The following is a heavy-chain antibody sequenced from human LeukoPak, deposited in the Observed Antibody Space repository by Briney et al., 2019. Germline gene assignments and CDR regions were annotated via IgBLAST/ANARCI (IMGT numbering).Heavy chain of an antibody. CDR3: AKGLKGCSGSSCYYFFDF. V-gene: IGHV3-23*01. CDR1: GFTSSNYA. D-gene: IGHD2-15*01. CDR2: ITGSGGDA. J-gene: IGHJ4*02. Sequence: GVSLRLSCAASGFTSSNYAMNWVRQAPGKGLEWVLSITGSGGDAYYADSVKGRFTISRDNSKNTLDLQMNSLRAEDTAVYYCAKGLKGCSGSSCYYFFDFWGQGALITVSS.